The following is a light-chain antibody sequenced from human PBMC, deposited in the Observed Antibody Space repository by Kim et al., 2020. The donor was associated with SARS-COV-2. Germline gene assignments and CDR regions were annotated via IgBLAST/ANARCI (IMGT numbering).Light chain of an antibody. Sequence: SSELTQDPAVSVALGQTVRITCQGDSLRSYYASWYQQKPGQAPVLVIYGKNNRPSGIPDRFSGSSSGHTASLTITGAQAEDEADYYCSSWDSSSNHMLFG. CDR2: GKN. CDR3: SSWDSSSNHML. CDR1: SLRSYY. J-gene: IGLJ2*01. V-gene: IGLV3-19*01.